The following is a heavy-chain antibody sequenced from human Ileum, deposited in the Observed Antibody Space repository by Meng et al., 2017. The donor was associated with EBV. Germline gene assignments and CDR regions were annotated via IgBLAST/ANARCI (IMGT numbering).Heavy chain of an antibody. CDR2: TSHSGST. CDR1: GGSSSRRDW. J-gene: IGHJ4*02. D-gene: IGHD3-22*01. Sequence: QVQRQVAGPGLVKPSETLSLTCAVSGGSSSRRDWWSWVRQPPGKGLEWIGETSHSGSTNYSPSLKSRVTISLDKSKNQLSLKLNSVTAADTAVYYCASSDYYRSDYWGQGTLVTVSS. CDR3: ASSDYYRSDY. V-gene: IGHV4-4*02.